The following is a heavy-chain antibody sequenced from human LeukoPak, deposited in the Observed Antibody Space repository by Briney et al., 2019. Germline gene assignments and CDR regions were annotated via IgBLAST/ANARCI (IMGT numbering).Heavy chain of an antibody. Sequence: QPGGSLLLSCAASGFTFSSYAMSWVRQAPGKGLEWVSAISGSGGSTYYADSVKGRFTISRDNSKNTLYLQMNSLRAEDTAVCYCANGGIFGVVKNYWGQGTLVTVSS. CDR2: ISGSGGST. CDR3: ANGGIFGVVKNY. D-gene: IGHD3-3*01. CDR1: GFTFSSYA. V-gene: IGHV3-23*01. J-gene: IGHJ4*02.